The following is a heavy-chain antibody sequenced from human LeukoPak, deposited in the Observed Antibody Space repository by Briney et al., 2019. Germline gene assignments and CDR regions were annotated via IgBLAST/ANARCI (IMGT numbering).Heavy chain of an antibody. CDR3: ARDLGGVAEYYFDH. J-gene: IGHJ4*02. V-gene: IGHV3-64*01. CDR2: IGADGGGT. D-gene: IGHD6-19*01. Sequence: GGSLRLSCTASGFTFSAYAMHWVRQAPGKGLEHVSAIGADGGGTYYGNSVKGRFTISRDNSKNTLYLQMGSLGTEDMAVYYCARDLGGVAEYYFDHWGQGTLVTVSS. CDR1: GFTFSAYA.